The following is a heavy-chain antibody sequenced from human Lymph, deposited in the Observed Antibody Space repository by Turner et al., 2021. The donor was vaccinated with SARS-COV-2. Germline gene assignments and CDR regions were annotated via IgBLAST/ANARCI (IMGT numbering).Heavy chain of an antibody. V-gene: IGHV3-21*01. J-gene: IGHJ4*02. CDR3: ARDIPTTADYFDY. CDR1: GFTFSTYS. Sequence: EVQLVDSVGGLVKPGESLRLSCAASGFTFSTYSMNWVRQAPGKELEWISSISSSSSYIYYADSVKGRFTISRDDAKNSLYLQMNSLRAEDTAVYFCARDIPTTADYFDYWGQGTLVTVSS. D-gene: IGHD4-17*01. CDR2: ISSSSSYI.